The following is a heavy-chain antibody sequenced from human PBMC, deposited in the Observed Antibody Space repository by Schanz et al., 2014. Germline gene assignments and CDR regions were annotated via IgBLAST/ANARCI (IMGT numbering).Heavy chain of an antibody. CDR3: ARDRGHGDLPGDI. D-gene: IGHD4-17*01. J-gene: IGHJ3*02. CDR2: VYTSGST. V-gene: IGHV4-61*02. CDR1: GGSISSGSYY. Sequence: QVQLQESGPGLVKPSQTLSLTCSVSGGSISSGSYYWNWIRQPAGKGLEWIGRVYTSGSTNYNPSHKSRVTVSVDTSKNQISLNLSSATAADTAVYYCARDRGHGDLPGDIWGQGTMVTVSS.